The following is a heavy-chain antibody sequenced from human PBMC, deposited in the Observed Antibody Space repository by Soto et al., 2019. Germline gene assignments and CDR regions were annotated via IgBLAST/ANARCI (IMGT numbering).Heavy chain of an antibody. CDR2: TYYMSKWYN. J-gene: IGHJ6*02. V-gene: IGHV6-1*01. Sequence: SQTLSLTCAISGDNVSSKSAAWNWIRQSPSRGLEWLRRTYYMSKWYNDYAVSVKSRITINPDTSKKQFSLQLNSVTPENTAVYYCARVAESPSYHYGMDVWGQRTTVTVSS. CDR3: ARVAESPSYHYGMDV. CDR1: GDNVSSKSAA.